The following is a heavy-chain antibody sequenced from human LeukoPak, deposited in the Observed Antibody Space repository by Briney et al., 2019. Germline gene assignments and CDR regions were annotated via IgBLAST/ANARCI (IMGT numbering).Heavy chain of an antibody. J-gene: IGHJ4*02. CDR3: ASAGVYYGSGIDY. Sequence: SVKVSCKASGGTFISYAISWVRQAPGQGLEWMGGIIPIFGTANYAQKFQGRVTITADESTSTAYMELSSLRSEDTAVYYCASAGVYYGSGIDYWGQGTLVTVSS. V-gene: IGHV1-69*13. CDR2: IIPIFGTA. CDR1: GGTFISYA. D-gene: IGHD3-10*01.